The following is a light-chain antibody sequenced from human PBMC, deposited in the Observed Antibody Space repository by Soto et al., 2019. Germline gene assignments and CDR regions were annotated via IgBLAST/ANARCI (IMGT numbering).Light chain of an antibody. Sequence: QSVLTQPPSASGSPGQSVTISCTGTSSDVGAYNFVSWYQQHSGKAPKLIIHEVSKRPSGVPDRFAGSKSGNTASLTVSGLQAEDEADYYCSSYAGSNNLIFGGGTKLTVL. V-gene: IGLV2-8*01. J-gene: IGLJ2*01. CDR2: EVS. CDR3: SSYAGSNNLI. CDR1: SSDVGAYNF.